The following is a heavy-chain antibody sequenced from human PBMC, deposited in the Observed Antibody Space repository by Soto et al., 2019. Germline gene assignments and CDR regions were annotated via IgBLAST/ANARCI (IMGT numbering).Heavy chain of an antibody. CDR1: GFTVSSHY. V-gene: IGHV3-53*01. J-gene: IGHJ6*02. Sequence: PGGSLRLSCAASGFTVSSHYMSWVRQAPGKGLEWVSVINSGGSTYYADSVKGRFTISRDHSRNTLYLQMNSLRVEDTAVYYCAREVFCSSSSCQVRYGMDVWGQGTTVTVSS. CDR2: INSGGST. D-gene: IGHD2-2*01. CDR3: AREVFCSSSSCQVRYGMDV.